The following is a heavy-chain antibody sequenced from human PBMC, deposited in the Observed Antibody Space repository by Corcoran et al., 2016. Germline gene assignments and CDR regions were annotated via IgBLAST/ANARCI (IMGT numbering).Heavy chain of an antibody. J-gene: IGHJ6*02. CDR1: GGSISSYY. D-gene: IGHD2-21*02. CDR3: ARVNCGGDCYSDYYYGMDV. Sequence: QVQLQESGPGLVKPLETLSLTCTVSGGSISSYYWSWIRQPPGKGLEWVGYIYYSGSTNYNPSLKSRVTISVDTSKNLFSLKLSSVTAADTAVYYCARVNCGGDCYSDYYYGMDVWGQGTTVTVSS. V-gene: IGHV4-59*01. CDR2: IYYSGST.